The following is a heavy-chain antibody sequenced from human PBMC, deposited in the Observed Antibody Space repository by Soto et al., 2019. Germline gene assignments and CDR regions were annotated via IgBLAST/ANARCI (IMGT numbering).Heavy chain of an antibody. CDR3: ARNGFKQYLSHFYF. D-gene: IGHD2-2*02. Sequence: PSQTLSRTCAISGDSVSSNSVAWNWIRQSPSRGLEWLGRTYYRSKWYNDFAPSVKSRITINADTSKNQFSLQLNSVTPEDTAVYYCARNGFKQYLSHFYFWGQGTLVTVSS. V-gene: IGHV6-1*01. CDR1: GDSVSSNSVA. J-gene: IGHJ4*02. CDR2: TYYRSKWYN.